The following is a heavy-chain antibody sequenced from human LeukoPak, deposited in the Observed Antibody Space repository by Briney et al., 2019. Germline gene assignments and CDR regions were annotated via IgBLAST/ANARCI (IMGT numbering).Heavy chain of an antibody. CDR1: GFTFSSYA. CDR3: AKDAYYDFWSGYLGP. D-gene: IGHD3-3*01. J-gene: IGHJ5*02. V-gene: IGHV3-23*01. Sequence: LLGGSLRLSCAASGFTFSSYAMSWVRQAPGKGLEWVSAISGSGGSTYYADSVKGRFTISRDNSKNTLYLQMNSLRAEDTAVYYCAKDAYYDFWSGYLGPWGQGTLVTVSS. CDR2: ISGSGGST.